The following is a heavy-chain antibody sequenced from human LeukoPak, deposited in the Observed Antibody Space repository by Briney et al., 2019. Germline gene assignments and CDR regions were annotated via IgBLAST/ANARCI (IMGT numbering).Heavy chain of an antibody. Sequence: ASVKVSCKVSGYSLTELSMHWVRQAPGKGLEWMGGFDPEQGKTIYAQKFQDRVVLTEDTSRDTVYMYLSGLTYEDTAVYFCATEGRGANYWYFDLWGRGTLVTVSS. D-gene: IGHD3-10*01. J-gene: IGHJ2*01. V-gene: IGHV1-24*01. CDR3: ATEGRGANYWYFDL. CDR1: GYSLTELS. CDR2: FDPEQGKT.